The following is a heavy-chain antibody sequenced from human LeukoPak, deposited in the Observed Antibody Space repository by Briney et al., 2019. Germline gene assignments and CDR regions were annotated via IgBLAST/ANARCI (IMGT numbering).Heavy chain of an antibody. CDR1: GFAFSRYA. J-gene: IGHJ4*02. D-gene: IGHD3-10*01. Sequence: PGGSLRLSGAASGFAFSRYAMIWFRQAPGKGLEWVSAIGSGAGNTYYADSVKGRFTMSRDNSKNTLYLQMNSLRAEDTAVYYCVKEGGAMGRELTPADYWGQGTLVTVSS. V-gene: IGHV3-23*01. CDR3: VKEGGAMGRELTPADY. CDR2: IGSGAGNT.